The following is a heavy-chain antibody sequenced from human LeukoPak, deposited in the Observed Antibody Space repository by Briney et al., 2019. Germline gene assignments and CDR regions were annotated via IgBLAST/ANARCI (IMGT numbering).Heavy chain of an antibody. CDR2: IKHSGST. Sequence: SETLSLTCAVYGGPFSGYYWSWIRQPPGKALEWIGEIKHSGSTNYNPSLKSRVTISVDTSKNQFSLKLSSVTAADTAVYYCARHGGASIAARRGWFDPWGQGTLVTVSS. CDR3: ARHGGASIAARRGWFDP. J-gene: IGHJ5*02. CDR1: GGPFSGYY. D-gene: IGHD6-6*01. V-gene: IGHV4-34*01.